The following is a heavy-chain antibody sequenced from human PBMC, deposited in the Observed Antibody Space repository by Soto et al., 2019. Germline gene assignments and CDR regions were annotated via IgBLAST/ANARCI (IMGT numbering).Heavy chain of an antibody. CDR1: GGSISSYY. D-gene: IGHD6-19*01. Sequence: SETLSLTCTVSGGSISSYYWSWIRQPPGKGLEWIGYIYYSGSTNYNPSLKSRVTISVDTSKNQFSLKLSSVTAADTAVYYCARSPVARYYYGMDVWGQGTTVTVSS. V-gene: IGHV4-59*01. CDR2: IYYSGST. CDR3: ARSPVARYYYGMDV. J-gene: IGHJ6*02.